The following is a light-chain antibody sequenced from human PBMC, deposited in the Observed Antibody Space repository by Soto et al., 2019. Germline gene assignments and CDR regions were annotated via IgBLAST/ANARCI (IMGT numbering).Light chain of an antibody. J-gene: IGKJ2*01. CDR3: QQYHNWPPQYT. V-gene: IGKV3-15*01. Sequence: EIVMTQSPASLSVSPGDGATLSCRASQTVASNLAWYQQKPGQGPRLLIHGASTRAAGVPARFSGSGSGTDFTLTISSLQSEDFGVYYCQQYHNWPPQYTFGQGTKLQI. CDR2: GAS. CDR1: QTVASN.